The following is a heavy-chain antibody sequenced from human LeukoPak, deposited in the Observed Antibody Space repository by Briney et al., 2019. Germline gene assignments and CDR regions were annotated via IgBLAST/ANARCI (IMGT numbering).Heavy chain of an antibody. CDR2: IRYDGSDK. Sequence: PGGSLRLSCAASGFTFSSYSMHWVRQAPGKGLEWVAFIRYDGSDKYYADSVKGRFIISRDNSKNTLYLQMNSQRSDDTAVYYCAREWLDSGGDAFDIWGQGTMVTVSS. D-gene: IGHD3-22*01. CDR1: GFTFSSYS. V-gene: IGHV3-30*02. J-gene: IGHJ3*02. CDR3: AREWLDSGGDAFDI.